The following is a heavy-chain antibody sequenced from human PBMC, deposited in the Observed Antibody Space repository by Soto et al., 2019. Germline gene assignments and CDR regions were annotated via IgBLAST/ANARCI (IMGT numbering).Heavy chain of an antibody. CDR2: INPSSGKT. J-gene: IGHJ4*02. V-gene: IGHV1-46*01. Sequence: HVQLVQSGAEVKPPGASVTVSCKASGYTFTSYYMHWVRQAPGQGLEWMGIINPSSGKTGYAQKFQGRVTMTGDTSTSTVYMELRSLTSEDTAVYFCARDLRCSDVSCSKSFDSWGQGALVTVSS. CDR3: ARDLRCSDVSCSKSFDS. CDR1: GYTFTSYY. D-gene: IGHD2-15*01.